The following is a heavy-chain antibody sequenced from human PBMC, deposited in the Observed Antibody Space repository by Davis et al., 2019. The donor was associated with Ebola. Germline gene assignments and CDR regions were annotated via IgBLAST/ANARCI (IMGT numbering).Heavy chain of an antibody. J-gene: IGHJ4*02. CDR2: ISGSGGST. CDR1: GFTFSSYA. Sequence: GESLKIFCAASGFTFSSYAMSWVRQAPGKGLEWVSAISGSGGSTYYADSVKGRFTISRDNSKNTLYLQMNSLRAEDTAVYYCARESGYSSGLYYFDYWGQGTLVTVSS. D-gene: IGHD6-19*01. CDR3: ARESGYSSGLYYFDY. V-gene: IGHV3-23*01.